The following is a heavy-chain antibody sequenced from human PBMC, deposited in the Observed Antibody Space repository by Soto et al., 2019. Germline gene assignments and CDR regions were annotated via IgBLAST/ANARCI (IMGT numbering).Heavy chain of an antibody. D-gene: IGHD3-22*01. CDR2: IDPSDSYT. V-gene: IGHV5-10-1*01. Sequence: KGLEWMGRIDPSDSYTNYSPSFQGHVTISADKSISTAYLQWSSLKASDTAMYYCARHHRAYYYDSSGLNWFDPWGQGTLVTVSS. J-gene: IGHJ5*02. CDR3: ARHHRAYYYDSSGLNWFDP.